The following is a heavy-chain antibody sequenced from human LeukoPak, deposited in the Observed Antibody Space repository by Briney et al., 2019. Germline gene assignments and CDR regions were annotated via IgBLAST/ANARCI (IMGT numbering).Heavy chain of an antibody. Sequence: GGSLRLSCAASGFTFSSYEMNWVRQAPGKGLEWVSYISSRGSAIYYADSVKGRFTISRDNAKNSLYLQMNSLRAEDTAVYYCARLDILTGNYYYFNFWGQGTLVTVSS. CDR2: ISSRGSAI. V-gene: IGHV3-48*03. D-gene: IGHD3-9*01. J-gene: IGHJ4*02. CDR3: ARLDILTGNYYYFNF. CDR1: GFTFSSYE.